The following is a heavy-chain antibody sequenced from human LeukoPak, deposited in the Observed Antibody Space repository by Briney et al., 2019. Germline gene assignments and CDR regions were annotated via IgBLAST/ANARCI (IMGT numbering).Heavy chain of an antibody. CDR3: AREGLGELTLDC. J-gene: IGHJ4*02. V-gene: IGHV1-18*01. CDR2: ISTDNGDT. Sequence: GASVKVSCKSFGYTFSTYGISWVRQAPGQGLEWMGWISTDNGDTTYAQKFQGRVTMTTDTSTGTAYMELRSLRSDDTAVYYFAREGLGELTLDCWGQGTLVTVSS. CDR1: GYTFSTYG. D-gene: IGHD3-16*01.